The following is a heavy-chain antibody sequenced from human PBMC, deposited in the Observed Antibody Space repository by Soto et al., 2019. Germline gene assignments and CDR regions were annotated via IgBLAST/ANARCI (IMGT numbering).Heavy chain of an antibody. CDR3: ARAGRVDERYNWNYALYYYYGMDV. Sequence: ASVKVSCKASGGTFSSYAISWVRQAPGQGLEWMGGIIPILGIANYAQKFQGRVTITADKSTSTAYMELSSLRSEDTAVYYCARAGRVDERYNWNYALYYYYGMDVWGQGTTVTVSS. V-gene: IGHV1-69*10. J-gene: IGHJ6*02. CDR2: IIPILGIA. D-gene: IGHD1-7*01. CDR1: GGTFSSYA.